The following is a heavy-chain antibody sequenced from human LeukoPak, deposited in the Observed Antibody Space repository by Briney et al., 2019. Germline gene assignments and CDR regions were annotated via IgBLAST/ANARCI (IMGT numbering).Heavy chain of an antibody. V-gene: IGHV1-2*02. CDR1: GYSFTGYY. D-gene: IGHD3-3*01. Sequence: ASVKVSCKASGYSFTGYYIHWVRQAPGQGLEWMGWINPNSGGTNYTQKFQGRVTMTRDTSISTAYMELSKLRSDDTAVYYCARSRFTIFGVVIDLPSFWGQGTLVTVSS. CDR3: ARSRFTIFGVVIDLPSF. CDR2: INPNSGGT. J-gene: IGHJ4*02.